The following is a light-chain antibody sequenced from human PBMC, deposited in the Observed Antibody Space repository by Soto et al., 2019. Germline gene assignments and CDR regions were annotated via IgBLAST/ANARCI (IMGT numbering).Light chain of an antibody. CDR2: DAS. CDR3: HQYNNLWT. J-gene: IGKJ1*01. Sequence: EIVLTQSPATLSLSPGERATLSCRASQSVSSYLAWYQQKPGQAPRLLIYDASNRATGIPARFSGSGSGTDFTLTISSLQSEDFGVYYCHQYNNLWTFGQGTKVDIK. V-gene: IGKV3-11*01. CDR1: QSVSSY.